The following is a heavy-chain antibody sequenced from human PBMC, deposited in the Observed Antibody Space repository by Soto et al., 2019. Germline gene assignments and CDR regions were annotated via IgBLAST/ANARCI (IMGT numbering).Heavy chain of an antibody. V-gene: IGHV3-30-3*01. D-gene: IGHD4-4*01. J-gene: IGHJ2*01. CDR1: GFTFSSYA. Sequence: QVQLVESGGGVVQPGRSLRLSCAASGFTFSSYAMHWVRQVPGKGLEWVAVISYDGSNKYYADSVKGRFTISRDNSKNTLYTPMNSLRAEDTAVYYCARPLWSDDYNWGYFDLWGRGTLVTVSS. CDR3: ARPLWSDDYNWGYFDL. CDR2: ISYDGSNK.